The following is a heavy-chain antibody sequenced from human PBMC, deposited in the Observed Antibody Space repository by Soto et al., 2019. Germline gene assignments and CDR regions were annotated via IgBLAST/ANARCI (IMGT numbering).Heavy chain of an antibody. CDR1: GFTFSSYA. CDR2: ISSNGGST. Sequence: GGSLRLSCSASGFTFSSYAMHWVRQAPGKGLEYVSAISSNGGSTYYADSVKGRFTISRDNSKNTLYLRMSSLRAEDTAVYYCAKVNGGPPSLWFDPWGQGTLVTFPS. D-gene: IGHD3-16*01. V-gene: IGHV3-64D*06. J-gene: IGHJ5*02. CDR3: AKVNGGPPSLWFDP.